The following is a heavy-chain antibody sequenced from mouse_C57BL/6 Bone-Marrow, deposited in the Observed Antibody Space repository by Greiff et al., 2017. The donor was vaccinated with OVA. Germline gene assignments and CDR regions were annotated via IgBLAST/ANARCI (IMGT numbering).Heavy chain of an antibody. D-gene: IGHD1-1*01. CDR3: ARAIFAYYYGSSYDAMDY. V-gene: IGHV1-80*01. J-gene: IGHJ4*01. CDR2: IYPGDGDT. Sequence: QVQLQQSGAELVKPGASVKISCKASGYAFSSYWMNWVKQRPGKGLEWIGQIYPGDGDTNYNGKFKGKATLTADKSSSTAYMQLSSLTSEDSAVDFCARAIFAYYYGSSYDAMDYWGQGTSVTVSS. CDR1: GYAFSSYW.